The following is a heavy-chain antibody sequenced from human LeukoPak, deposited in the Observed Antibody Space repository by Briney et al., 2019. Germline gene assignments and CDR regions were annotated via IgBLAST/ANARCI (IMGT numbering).Heavy chain of an antibody. D-gene: IGHD5-18*01. CDR2: ISDNEGST. Sequence: GGSLRLSCAASGFTFNYYAMSWVRQAPGKGLEWVSGISDNEGSTYYTDSVKVRFTISRDDTKNTVYLQMNNLRPDDTAVYFCARHDSFIPYWGQGTLVTVSS. V-gene: IGHV3-23*01. CDR3: ARHDSFIPY. J-gene: IGHJ4*02. CDR1: GFTFNYYA.